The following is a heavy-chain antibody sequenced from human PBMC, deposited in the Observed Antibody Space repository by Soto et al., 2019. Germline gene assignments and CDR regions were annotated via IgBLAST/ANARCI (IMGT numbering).Heavy chain of an antibody. CDR3: ARDIASRRFDY. J-gene: IGHJ4*02. Sequence: QVQLVESGGGVVQPGRSLRLSCEAAGFTFRNHGMHWVRQAPGKGLEWVAVIWYDGSDKYYADSVKGRFTISRDNSKNTLYLQMNTLRVEDSAVYFGARDIASRRFDYLGQGTLVTVSS. CDR2: IWYDGSDK. V-gene: IGHV3-33*01. CDR1: GFTFRNHG. D-gene: IGHD6-6*01.